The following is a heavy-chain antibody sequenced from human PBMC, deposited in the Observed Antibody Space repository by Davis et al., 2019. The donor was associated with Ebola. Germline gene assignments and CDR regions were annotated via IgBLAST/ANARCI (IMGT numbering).Heavy chain of an antibody. Sequence: GESLKISCKDSGNSFSSHWIGWVRQMPGKGLEWMGFIFPDDSDATYSPSFQGQVTFSVDKSIRTAYLHWNSLKASDTATYYWARQGTTSWDSWGQGTLVTVSS. CDR3: ARQGTTSWDS. D-gene: IGHD2-2*01. J-gene: IGHJ4*02. CDR1: GNSFSSHW. CDR2: IFPDDSDA. V-gene: IGHV5-51*01.